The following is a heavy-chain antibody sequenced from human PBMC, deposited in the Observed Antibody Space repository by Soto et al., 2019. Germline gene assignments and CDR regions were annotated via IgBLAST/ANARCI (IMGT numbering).Heavy chain of an antibody. CDR2: IYDSGYT. D-gene: IGHD3-16*01. CDR1: GFSISRGGYY. J-gene: IGHJ6*02. Sequence: QVQLQESGPGLVKPSQTLSLTCTVSGFSISRGGYYWGWIRQNAGRGLEWIGYIYDSGYTLYNPSLKSRVTISLDTSKNQFSLKLSSVTAADTALYYCARDQGAYAMDVWGQGTTVTVSS. V-gene: IGHV4-31*03. CDR3: ARDQGAYAMDV.